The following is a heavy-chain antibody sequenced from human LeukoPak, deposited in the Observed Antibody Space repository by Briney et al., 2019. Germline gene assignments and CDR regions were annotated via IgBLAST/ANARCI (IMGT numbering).Heavy chain of an antibody. CDR3: ARGPLDCSSTSCYAGEGDWFDP. CDR1: GGSISSGGYY. D-gene: IGHD2-2*01. J-gene: IGHJ5*02. V-gene: IGHV4-30-2*01. Sequence: SETLSLTCTVSGGSISSGGYYWSWIRQPQGKGLEWIGYIYHSGSTYYNPSLKSRVTISVDRSKNQFSLKLSSVTAADTAVYYCARGPLDCSSTSCYAGEGDWFDPWGQGTLVTVSS. CDR2: IYHSGST.